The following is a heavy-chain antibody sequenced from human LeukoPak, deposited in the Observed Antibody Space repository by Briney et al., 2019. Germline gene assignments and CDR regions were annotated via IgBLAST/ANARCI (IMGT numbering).Heavy chain of an antibody. CDR3: TTYYYDGSGTVFINY. CDR1: GFTFSSSS. V-gene: IGHV3-73*01. D-gene: IGHD3-22*01. CDR2: IRTRKNNYAT. J-gene: IGHJ4*02. Sequence: GGSLRLSCAASGFTFSSSSISWVRQASGKGLEWIGRIRTRKNNYATAYGASVTGRFIISRDDSKKTTDLQMNSLKTEDTAVYYCTTYYYDGSGTVFINYWGQGTLVTVTS.